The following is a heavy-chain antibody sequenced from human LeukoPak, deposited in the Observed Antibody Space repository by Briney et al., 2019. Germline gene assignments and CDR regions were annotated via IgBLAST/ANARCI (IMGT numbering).Heavy chain of an antibody. V-gene: IGHV3-23*01. J-gene: IGHJ4*02. Sequence: GGSLRLSCATSGFSFGNYAMNWVRQAPGKGLEWVSGISASGGTTYYADSAKGRFTISRDNSKNTLHLQMNSLRAEDTAVYYCASLYSGSYQIFDYWGQGTLVTVSS. CDR3: ASLYSGSYQIFDY. CDR2: ISASGGTT. D-gene: IGHD1-26*01. CDR1: GFSFGNYA.